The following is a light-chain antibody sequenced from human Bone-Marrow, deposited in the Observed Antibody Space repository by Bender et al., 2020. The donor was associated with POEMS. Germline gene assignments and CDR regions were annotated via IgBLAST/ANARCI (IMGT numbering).Light chain of an antibody. V-gene: IGLV3-1*01. J-gene: IGLJ2*01. CDR3: QAWDRSLVI. CDR2: QGI. Sequence: SYDLTQPPSISVSPGQTATITCSGDGLGDKYPSWYQQKAGQSPVLVIFQGIKRASGVPGRFSGSTSGNTATLTISETQAMDEADYYCQAWDRSLVIFAGGTKLTVL. CDR1: GLGDKY.